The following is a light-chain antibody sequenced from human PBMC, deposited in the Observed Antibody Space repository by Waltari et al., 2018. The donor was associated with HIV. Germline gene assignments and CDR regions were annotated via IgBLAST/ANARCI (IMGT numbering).Light chain of an antibody. CDR2: YDR. V-gene: IGLV3-21*04. CDR1: NTGSNS. CDR3: QVWDSSSALGV. J-gene: IGLJ3*02. Sequence: SYVLTQPPPVSVAPGKTARITCGGNNTGSNSVHWYQQSPGQAPVLVIYYDRDRPSGIPERFSGSNSGNTATLTISRVEAGDEADYYCQVWDSSSALGVFGGGTKLTVL.